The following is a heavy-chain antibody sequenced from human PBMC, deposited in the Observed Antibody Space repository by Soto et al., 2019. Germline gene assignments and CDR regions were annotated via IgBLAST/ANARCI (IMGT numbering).Heavy chain of an antibody. V-gene: IGHV3-23*01. Sequence: WGLPRVSCAASGFIFCGYGMRWVRQDPGKGVGWLSSISGRGDATRDADSVKGRFTISRDNSKNTVYLQMNNLRDEDTAVYYCATDGQITTFGVASAPYALDVWGQGTTVTVSS. J-gene: IGHJ6*02. CDR3: ATDGQITTFGVASAPYALDV. CDR1: GFIFCGYG. D-gene: IGHD3-3*01. CDR2: ISGRGDAT.